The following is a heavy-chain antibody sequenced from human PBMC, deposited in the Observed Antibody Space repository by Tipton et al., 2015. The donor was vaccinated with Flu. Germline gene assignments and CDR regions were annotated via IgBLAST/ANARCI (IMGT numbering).Heavy chain of an antibody. CDR3: ARDGGSGRGYYYHYGMGV. CDR2: ISAYNGNT. CDR1: GYTFTSYG. Sequence: QLVQSGAEVKKPGASVKVSCKASGYTFTSYGISWVRQAPGQGLEWMGWISAYNGNTNDAQKLQGRVTITTDTSTRTAYMGLRGLRSDDTAVYCCARDGGSGRGYYYHYGMGVWGQGTTVPVSS. D-gene: IGHD3-10*01. J-gene: IGHJ6*02. V-gene: IGHV1-18*01.